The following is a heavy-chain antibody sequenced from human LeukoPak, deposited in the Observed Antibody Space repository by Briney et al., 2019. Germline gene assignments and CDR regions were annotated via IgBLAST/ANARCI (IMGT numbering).Heavy chain of an antibody. J-gene: IGHJ5*02. V-gene: IGHV1-69*05. CDR3: ARTPLGYCSSTSCYNWFDP. D-gene: IGHD2-2*01. CDR1: GGTFSSYA. CDR2: IIPIFGTA. Sequence: ASVKVSCKASGGTFSSYAISWVRQAPGQGLEWMGGIIPIFGTANYAQKFQGRVTITTDESTSTACMELSSLRSEDTAVYYCARTPLGYCSSTSCYNWFDPWGQGTLVTVSS.